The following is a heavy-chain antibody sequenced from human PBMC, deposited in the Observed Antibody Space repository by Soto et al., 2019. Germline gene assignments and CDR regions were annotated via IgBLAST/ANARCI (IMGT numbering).Heavy chain of an antibody. V-gene: IGHV4-34*01. D-gene: IGHD3-10*01. Sequence: PSETLSLTCAVYGGSFSWYYWSWIREPPGKGLEWIGEINHSGSTNYNPSLKSRVTISVDTSKNQFSLKLSSVTAADTAVYYCASYYGSGSYYNWFDPWGQGTLVTVSS. CDR2: INHSGST. J-gene: IGHJ5*02. CDR3: ASYYGSGSYYNWFDP. CDR1: GGSFSWYY.